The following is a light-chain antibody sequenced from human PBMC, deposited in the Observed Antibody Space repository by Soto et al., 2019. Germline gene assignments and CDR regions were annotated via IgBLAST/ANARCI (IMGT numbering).Light chain of an antibody. CDR2: GAS. J-gene: IGKJ2*01. CDR1: QTINNN. V-gene: IGKV3-15*01. Sequence: VMTQAPATLSVSPGERATLSCRASQTINNNVAWYQLKDGQVPRLVIYGASTRATDIPARFSGSGSGTEFTLTINSLQSEDFAVYYCQQYNNWPHTFGQGTKVDIK. CDR3: QQYNNWPHT.